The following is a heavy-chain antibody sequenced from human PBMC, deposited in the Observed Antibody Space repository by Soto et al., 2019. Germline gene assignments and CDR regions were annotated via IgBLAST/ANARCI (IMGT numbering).Heavy chain of an antibody. CDR1: GYTFTSYA. J-gene: IGHJ4*02. CDR2: INAGNGNT. Sequence: QVQLVQSGAEVKKPGASVKVSCKASGYTFTSYAIHWVRQSPGQRLEWMGWINAGNGNTKYSQKFQDRVTITRDTAASAAYMELSSLRYDDTVVYCCASDLGGWPDYWGQGTLVTVSS. CDR3: ASDLGGWPDY. V-gene: IGHV1-3*01. D-gene: IGHD6-19*01.